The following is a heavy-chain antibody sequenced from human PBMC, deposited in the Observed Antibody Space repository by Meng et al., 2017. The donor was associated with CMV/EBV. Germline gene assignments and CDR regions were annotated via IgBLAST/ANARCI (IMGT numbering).Heavy chain of an antibody. Sequence: QVQILDPRPGLVKSLATLALTCIVSGASIKNYNWNWVRQPAGQGLEWIGLIQVIGHTVYNPSLKSRVTVSLDASKSQFSLTLNSVTAADTATYYCAGSRPGGGACDYWGQGILVTVSS. D-gene: IGHD3-16*01. CDR2: IQVIGHT. V-gene: IGHV4-4*07. J-gene: IGHJ4*02. CDR1: GASIKNYN. CDR3: AGSRPGGGACDY.